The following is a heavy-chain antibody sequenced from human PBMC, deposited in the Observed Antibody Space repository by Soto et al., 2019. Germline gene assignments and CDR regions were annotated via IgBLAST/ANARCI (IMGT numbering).Heavy chain of an antibody. D-gene: IGHD6-13*01. V-gene: IGHV4-34*01. J-gene: IGHJ3*02. CDR3: ARGRQSSRWSRWLPI. CDR2: INHSGST. Sequence: QVQLQQWGAGLLKPSETLSLTCAVYGGSFSGYYWSWIRQPPGKGLEWIGEINHSGSTNYNPSLKSRVTISVDTSKNQFSLKLSSVTAADTAVYYCARGRQSSRWSRWLPIWGQGTMVTVSS. CDR1: GGSFSGYY.